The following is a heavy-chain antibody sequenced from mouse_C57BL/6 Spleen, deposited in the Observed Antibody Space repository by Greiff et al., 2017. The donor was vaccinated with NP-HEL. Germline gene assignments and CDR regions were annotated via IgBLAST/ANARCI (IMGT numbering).Heavy chain of an antibody. J-gene: IGHJ2*01. CDR1: GYTFTSYW. CDR2: IDPSDSET. Sequence: QVQLKQPGAELVRPGSSVKLSCKASGYTFTSYWMHWVKQRPIQGLEWIGNIDPSDSETHYNQKFKDKATLTVDKSSSTAYMQLSSLTSEDSAVYYCARPYGSSDYFDYWGQGTTLTVSS. CDR3: ARPYGSSDYFDY. V-gene: IGHV1-52*01. D-gene: IGHD1-1*01.